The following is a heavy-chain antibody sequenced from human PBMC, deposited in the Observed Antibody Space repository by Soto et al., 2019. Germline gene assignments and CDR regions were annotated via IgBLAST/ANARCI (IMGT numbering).Heavy chain of an antibody. CDR3: ARTTALQDWFGP. J-gene: IGHJ5*02. CDR1: GGSFSGYY. D-gene: IGHD4-4*01. CDR2: INHSGST. Sequence: SETLSPTCAVYGGSFSGYYWSWIRQPPGKGLEWIGEINHSGSTNYNPSLKSRVTISVDTSKNQFSLKLSSVTAADTAVYYCARTTALQDWFGPWGQGTLVTVSS. V-gene: IGHV4-34*01.